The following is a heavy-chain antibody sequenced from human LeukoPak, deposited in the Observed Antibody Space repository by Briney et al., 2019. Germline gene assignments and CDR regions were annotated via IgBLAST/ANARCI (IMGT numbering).Heavy chain of an antibody. CDR2: MNPNSGNT. CDR3: ARDHFPTYDSSGYYYFDY. V-gene: IGHV1-8*01. Sequence: ASVKVSCKASGYTFTSYDINWVRQATGQGLEWMGWMNPNSGNTGYAQKFQGRVTMTRNTSISTAYMELSSLRSEDTAVYYCARDHFPTYDSSGYYYFDYWGQGTLVTVSS. CDR1: GYTFTSYD. D-gene: IGHD3-22*01. J-gene: IGHJ4*02.